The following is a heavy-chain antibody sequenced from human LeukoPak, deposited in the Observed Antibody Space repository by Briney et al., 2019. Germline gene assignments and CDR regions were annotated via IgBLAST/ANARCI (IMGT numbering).Heavy chain of an antibody. V-gene: IGHV4-34*01. Sequence: KPSETLSLTCAVYGGSFSGYYWSWIRQPPGKGLEWIGEINHSGSTNYNPSLKSRVTISVDTSKNQFSLKLSSVTAADTAVYYCARDYYDSSGYYAVDYWGQGTLVTVSS. J-gene: IGHJ4*02. D-gene: IGHD3-22*01. CDR2: INHSGST. CDR1: GGSFSGYY. CDR3: ARDYYDSSGYYAVDY.